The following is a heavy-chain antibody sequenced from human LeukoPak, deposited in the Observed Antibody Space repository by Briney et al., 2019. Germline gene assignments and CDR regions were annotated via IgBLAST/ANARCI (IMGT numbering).Heavy chain of an antibody. CDR3: ARDRRGSDFGY. CDR1: GFTFSSYA. Sequence: GGSLRLSCAATGFTFSSYAMHWVRQAPGKGLEWVAVISYDGSNKYYADSVKGRFTISRDNSKNSLYLQMNSLRAEDTAVYYCARDRRGSDFGYWGQGTLVTVSS. J-gene: IGHJ4*02. D-gene: IGHD3-10*01. V-gene: IGHV3-30-3*01. CDR2: ISYDGSNK.